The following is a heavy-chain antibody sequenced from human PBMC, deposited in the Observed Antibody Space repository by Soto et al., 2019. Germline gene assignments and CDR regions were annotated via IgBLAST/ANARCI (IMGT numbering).Heavy chain of an antibody. J-gene: IGHJ4*02. Sequence: GGSLRLSCAASGFPFSTYGMHWVRQSPGKGLEWVAVIWYDGSNKYYADSVRGRFTISRDNSKNTLYLQMNSLRAKDTAVYYCARDGSGSKHQFDNWGQGILVTVSS. D-gene: IGHD1-26*01. CDR3: ARDGSGSKHQFDN. CDR2: IWYDGSNK. V-gene: IGHV3-33*01. CDR1: GFPFSTYG.